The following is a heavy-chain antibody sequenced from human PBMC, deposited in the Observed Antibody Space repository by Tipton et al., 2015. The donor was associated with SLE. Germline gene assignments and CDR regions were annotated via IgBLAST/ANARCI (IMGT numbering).Heavy chain of an antibody. CDR2: VYYRGVT. J-gene: IGHJ6*02. D-gene: IGHD6-19*01. CDR1: GDPISSTSYS. CDR3: ARLDSSGPGDV. V-gene: IGHV4-39*07. Sequence: TLSLTCTVSGDPISSTSYSWGWIRQPPGKGLEWIGEVYYRGVTRINPSLKSRVTISLDTPSNQFSLKFIHVTAADTAVYYCARLDSSGPGDVWGQGTTVTVS.